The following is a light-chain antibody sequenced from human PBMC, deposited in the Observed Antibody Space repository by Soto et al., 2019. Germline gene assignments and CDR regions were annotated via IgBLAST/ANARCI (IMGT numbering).Light chain of an antibody. Sequence: QSVLTQPPSASGSPGQSVTISCTGTSSDVGGYNYVSWYQHHPGKAPKLIIYEVYKRPSGVPDRFSGSKSGNTAALTVSGLQAEVEADYYCSSYVGTNSYVFGTGTNVTVL. V-gene: IGLV2-8*01. J-gene: IGLJ1*01. CDR3: SSYVGTNSYV. CDR2: EVY. CDR1: SSDVGGYNY.